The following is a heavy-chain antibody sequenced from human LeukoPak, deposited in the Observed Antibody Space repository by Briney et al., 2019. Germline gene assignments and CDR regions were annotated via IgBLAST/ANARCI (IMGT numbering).Heavy chain of an antibody. V-gene: IGHV4-38-2*02. J-gene: IGHJ4*02. CDR2: IYHSGST. CDR3: ARGVYFDY. Sequence: PSETLSLTCTVSGYSISSGYYWGWIRQPPGKGLEWIGSIYHSGSTYYNPSLKSRVTISVDTSKNQFSLKLSSVTAADTAVYYCARGVYFDYWGQGTLVTVSS. CDR1: GYSISSGYY.